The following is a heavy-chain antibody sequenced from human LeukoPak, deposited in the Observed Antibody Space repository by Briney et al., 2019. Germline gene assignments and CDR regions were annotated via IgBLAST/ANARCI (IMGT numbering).Heavy chain of an antibody. Sequence: GGSLRLSCAASGFTFDDYGMSWVRQAPGKGLEWVSVIYSGGSTYYADSVKGRFTISRDNSKNTLYLQMNSLRAEDTAVYYCARVRAVAGIRYWYFDLWGRGTLVTVSS. D-gene: IGHD6-19*01. J-gene: IGHJ2*01. CDR2: IYSGGST. V-gene: IGHV3-53*01. CDR3: ARVRAVAGIRYWYFDL. CDR1: GFTFDDYG.